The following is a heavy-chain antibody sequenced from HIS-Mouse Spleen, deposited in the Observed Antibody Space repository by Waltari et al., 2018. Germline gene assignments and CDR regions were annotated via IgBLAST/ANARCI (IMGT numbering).Heavy chain of an antibody. Sequence: QVQLVESGGGVVQPGRSLRLSCAASGFTFSSYAMHWVRPAPGKGLGWVAVKSNDGSNKYYADYVKGRFTISRDNSKNTLYLQMNSLRAEDTAVYYCASLLTGDWYFDLWGRGTLVTVSS. CDR1: GFTFSSYA. D-gene: IGHD7-27*01. CDR3: ASLLTGDWYFDL. CDR2: KSNDGSNK. J-gene: IGHJ2*01. V-gene: IGHV3-30*04.